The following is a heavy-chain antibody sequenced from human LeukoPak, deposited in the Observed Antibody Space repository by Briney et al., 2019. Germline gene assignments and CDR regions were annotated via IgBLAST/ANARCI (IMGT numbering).Heavy chain of an antibody. D-gene: IGHD2/OR15-2a*01. J-gene: IGHJ4*02. CDR1: GFSFNKYW. CDR3: ARALPFQY. CDR2: IKQDGSEE. Sequence: GGSLRLSCAASGFSFNKYWMTWVRQAPGKGLEWVANIKQDGSEEYYVDSVKGRFTISRDNAKDSLYLQMNSLRVEDTAIYYCARALPFQYWGQGTLVSVSS. V-gene: IGHV3-7*01.